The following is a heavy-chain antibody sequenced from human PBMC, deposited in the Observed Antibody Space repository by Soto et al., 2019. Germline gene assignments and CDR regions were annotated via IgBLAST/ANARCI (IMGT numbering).Heavy chain of an antibody. CDR2: ISGSTI. V-gene: IGHV3-23*01. CDR1: GFTFSSYA. J-gene: IGHJ3*02. CDR3: ARSHGDYDFWSWGAFDI. Sequence: EVQLLESGGGLVQPGGSLRLSCAASGFTFSSYAMSWVRQAPGKGLEWVSAISGSTIYYADSVKGRFTISRDNAKNSLYLQMNSLRAEDTAVYYCARSHGDYDFWSWGAFDIWGQGTMVTVSS. D-gene: IGHD3-3*01.